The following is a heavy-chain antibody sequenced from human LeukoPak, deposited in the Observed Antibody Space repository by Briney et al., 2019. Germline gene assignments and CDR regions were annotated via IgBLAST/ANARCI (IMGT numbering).Heavy chain of an antibody. CDR3: ARDGADYYGSGGGYNY. V-gene: IGHV1-18*01. D-gene: IGHD3-10*01. Sequence: GASVKVSCKASGYTFTSYGISWVRQAPGQGLECMGWISAYNGNTNYAQKLQGRVTMTTDTSTSTAYMELRSLRSDDTAVYYCARDGADYYGSGGGYNYWGQGTLVTVSS. CDR1: GYTFTSYG. CDR2: ISAYNGNT. J-gene: IGHJ4*02.